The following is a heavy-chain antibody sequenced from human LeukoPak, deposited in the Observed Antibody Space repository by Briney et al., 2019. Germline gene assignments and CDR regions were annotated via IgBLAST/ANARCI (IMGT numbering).Heavy chain of an antibody. CDR2: ISGSGGST. CDR1: GFTFSSYA. Sequence: GGSLRLSCAASGFTFSSYAMSWVRQAPGKGLEWVSAISGSGGSTYYADSVKGRFTISRDNSKNTLYLQMNSLRAEDTAVYYCTTEPGYYYDSSGYFGENYWGQGTLVTVSS. CDR3: TTEPGYYYDSSGYFGENY. V-gene: IGHV3-23*01. J-gene: IGHJ4*02. D-gene: IGHD3-22*01.